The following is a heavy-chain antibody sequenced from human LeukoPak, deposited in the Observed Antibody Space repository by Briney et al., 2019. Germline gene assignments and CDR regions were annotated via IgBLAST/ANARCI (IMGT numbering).Heavy chain of an antibody. V-gene: IGHV1-18*01. Sequence: HGASVKVSCKASGYSFTAYVISWVRQAPGQGLEWMGWISTYNPNTNYAQKFQGRVTMTTDTSTSTVYMELRSLRSDDTAVYYCARSPARGYDILTNYNDYWGQGTLVTVSS. J-gene: IGHJ4*02. D-gene: IGHD3-9*01. CDR3: ARSPARGYDILTNYNDY. CDR1: GYSFTAYV. CDR2: ISTYNPNT.